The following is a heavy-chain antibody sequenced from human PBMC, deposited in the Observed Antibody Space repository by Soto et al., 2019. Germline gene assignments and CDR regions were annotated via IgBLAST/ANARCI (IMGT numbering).Heavy chain of an antibody. CDR3: AKLGAVILTPLDY. J-gene: IGHJ4*02. Sequence: EVQLLESGGGLVQPGGSLRLSCAASGFTFSNYAMSWVRQAPGKGLEWVSSITSSGSSTDYADSVRGRFTISRDNSKNTLFVEMNSLRAEDTAVYYCAKLGAVILTPLDYWGQGTLVTVSS. V-gene: IGHV3-23*01. CDR1: GFTFSNYA. CDR2: ITSSGSST. D-gene: IGHD3-3*01.